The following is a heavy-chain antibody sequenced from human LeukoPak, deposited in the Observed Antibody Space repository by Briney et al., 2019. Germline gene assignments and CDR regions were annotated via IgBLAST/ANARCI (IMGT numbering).Heavy chain of an antibody. D-gene: IGHD3-3*01. CDR1: GFTFSSYA. J-gene: IGHJ4*02. CDR2: IIPIFGTA. CDR3: ARGTYYDFWSGYWFDY. V-gene: IGHV1-69*01. Sequence: GGSLRLSCAASGFTFSSYAISWVRQAPGQGLEWMGGIIPIFGTANYAQKFQGRVTITADESTSTAYMELSSLRSEDTAVYYCARGTYYDFWSGYWFDYWGQGTLVTVSS.